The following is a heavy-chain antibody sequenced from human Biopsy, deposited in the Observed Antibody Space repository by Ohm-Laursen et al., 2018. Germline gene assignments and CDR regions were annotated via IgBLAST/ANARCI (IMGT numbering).Heavy chain of an antibody. CDR2: ISYSGNT. J-gene: IGHJ4*02. CDR3: ATTTMDTSGWYGNYFDS. CDR1: SGSISSYY. Sequence: SDTLSLTCIVSSGSISSYYWSWIRQPPGKGLEWIGYISYSGNTNYNPSLKSRVTMSVNTSKNQLSQKVYSVTAADTAIYYCATTTMDTSGWYGNYFDSWGQGALVTVSS. D-gene: IGHD6-19*01. V-gene: IGHV4-59*08.